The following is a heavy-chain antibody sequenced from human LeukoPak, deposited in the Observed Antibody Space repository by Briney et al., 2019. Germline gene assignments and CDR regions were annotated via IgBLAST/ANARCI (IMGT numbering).Heavy chain of an antibody. CDR2: ISAYNGNT. CDR3: ARDSPYGDYPY. D-gene: IGHD4-17*01. J-gene: IGHJ4*02. Sequence: GASEKVSCKASGYTFTSYGISWVRQAPGQELEWMGWISAYNGNTNYAQKIQGRVTMTTDTSTSTAYMELRSLRSDDTAVYYCARDSPYGDYPYWGQGTLVTVSS. V-gene: IGHV1-18*01. CDR1: GYTFTSYG.